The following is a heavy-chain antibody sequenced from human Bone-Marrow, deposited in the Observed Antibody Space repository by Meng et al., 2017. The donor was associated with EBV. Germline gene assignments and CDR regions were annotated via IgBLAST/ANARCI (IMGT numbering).Heavy chain of an antibody. V-gene: IGHV3-23*01. D-gene: IGHD3-3*01. CDR1: GFTFSNYA. CDR3: ARGVDFWSDYFDD. J-gene: IGHJ4*02. CDR2: VSGSGSST. Sequence: EVQLLESGGGLVQPGGSLRVSCAASGFTFSNYAMSGVRQAPGQGLEWVSTVSGSGSSTYYADSVEGRFTTSRDNSKNTLYLQMDRLRAEDTAIYYCARGVDFWSDYFDDWGQGTLGTVVS.